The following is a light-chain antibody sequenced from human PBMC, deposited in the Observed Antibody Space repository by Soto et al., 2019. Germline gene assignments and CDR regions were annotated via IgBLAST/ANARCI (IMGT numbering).Light chain of an antibody. Sequence: QSVLTQPPSASGTPGQRVTIFCSGTSSNVGMNYVFWYQQLPGTAPKLLMSRNNQRPSGVPDRFSGSKSGTSASLAISGLRSEDEAVYHCAAWDGRLNGPVFGGGTKLTV. CDR3: AAWDGRLNGPV. V-gene: IGLV1-47*01. J-gene: IGLJ3*02. CDR1: SSNVGMNY. CDR2: RNN.